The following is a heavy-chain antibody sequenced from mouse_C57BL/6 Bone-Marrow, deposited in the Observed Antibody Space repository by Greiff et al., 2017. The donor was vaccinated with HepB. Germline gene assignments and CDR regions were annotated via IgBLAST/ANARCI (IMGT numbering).Heavy chain of an antibody. J-gene: IGHJ2*01. V-gene: IGHV1-76*01. Sequence: VQLQESGAELVRPGASVKLSCKASGYTFTDYYINWVQQRPGQGLEWIARIYPGSGNTYYNEKFKGKATLTAEKSTITAYMQLSSLTSEDSAVYFCARARGGYWGQGTTLTVSS. CDR3: ARARGGY. CDR2: IYPGSGNT. CDR1: GYTFTDYY.